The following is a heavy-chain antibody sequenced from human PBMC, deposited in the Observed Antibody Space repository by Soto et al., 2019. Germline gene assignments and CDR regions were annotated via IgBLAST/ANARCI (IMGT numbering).Heavy chain of an antibody. Sequence: GGSLRLSCAASGFTFSSYAMSWVRQAPGKGLEWVSAISGSGGSAYYADSVKGRFTISRDNSKNTLYLQMNSLRAEDTAVYYCAKDSRRSSGWYAPPPRLTDYWGQGTLVTVSS. CDR1: GFTFSSYA. D-gene: IGHD6-19*01. CDR2: ISGSGGSA. J-gene: IGHJ4*02. V-gene: IGHV3-23*01. CDR3: AKDSRRSSGWYAPPPRLTDY.